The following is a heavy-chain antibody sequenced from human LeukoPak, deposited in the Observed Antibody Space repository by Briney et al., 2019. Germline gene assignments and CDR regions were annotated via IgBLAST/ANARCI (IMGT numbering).Heavy chain of an antibody. D-gene: IGHD3-10*01. CDR1: GFNFADYC. Sequence: PGGSLRLSCAASGFNFADYCMTWVRQAPGKGLEWVANIRQNGRETDYVHSVKGRFTISRDNAENSLFLQMNSLRAEDTALYYCATADYFGSGRGGVSPSDYWGQGTLVTVSS. CDR2: IRQNGRET. J-gene: IGHJ4*02. CDR3: ATADYFGSGRGGVSPSDY. V-gene: IGHV3-7*01.